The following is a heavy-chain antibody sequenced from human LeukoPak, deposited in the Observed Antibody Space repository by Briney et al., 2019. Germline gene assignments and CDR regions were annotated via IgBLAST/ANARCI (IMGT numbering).Heavy chain of an antibody. CDR2: INKDGTST. CDR3: TRDMIRGVVNY. Sequence: PGGSPGLSCAASGFTFSSYWMHWVRQAPGKGLVWVSRINKDGTSTTNADSVKGRFTISRDNAKNMLYLQMNSLRAEDTAVYYCTRDMIRGVVNYWGQGTLVTVSS. V-gene: IGHV3-74*01. J-gene: IGHJ4*02. CDR1: GFTFSSYW. D-gene: IGHD3-10*01.